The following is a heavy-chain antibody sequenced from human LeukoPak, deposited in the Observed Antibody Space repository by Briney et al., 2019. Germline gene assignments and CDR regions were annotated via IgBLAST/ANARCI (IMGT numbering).Heavy chain of an antibody. CDR2: LNTDTGNP. CDR3: ARETPKYGDSGYYFDY. CDR1: GYTFTSYD. Sequence: ASVKVSCKASGYTFTSYDINWVRQATGQGLEWMGWLNTDTGNPTYAQGFTGRCVFSLDASVSTAYLQISSLKAEDSAVYYCARETPKYGDSGYYFDYWGQGTLVTVSS. J-gene: IGHJ4*02. V-gene: IGHV7-4-1*02. D-gene: IGHD4-17*01.